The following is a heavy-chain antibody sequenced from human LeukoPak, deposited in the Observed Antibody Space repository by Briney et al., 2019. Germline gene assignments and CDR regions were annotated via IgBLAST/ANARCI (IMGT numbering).Heavy chain of an antibody. CDR3: ARVRTVVVAATAVAAFDI. J-gene: IGHJ3*02. D-gene: IGHD2-15*01. CDR2: IIPILGIA. CDR1: GGTFSSHA. Sequence: SVKVSCKASGGTFSSHAISWVRQAPGQGLEWMGRIIPILGIANYAQKFQGRVTITADKSTSTAYMELSSLRSEDTAVYYCARVRTVVVAATAVAAFDIWGQGTMVTVSS. V-gene: IGHV1-69*04.